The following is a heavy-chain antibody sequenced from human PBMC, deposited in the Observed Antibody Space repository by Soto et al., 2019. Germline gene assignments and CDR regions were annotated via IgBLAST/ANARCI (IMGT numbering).Heavy chain of an antibody. J-gene: IGHJ6*02. D-gene: IGHD2-8*02. CDR3: ARIYCAGGNCYRRGGFYYGMDV. CDR2: IYWDDDK. V-gene: IGHV2-5*02. Sequence: QITLKESGPTLVQPTQTLTLTCSCSGFSLTTGGMGVGWIRQPPGKALEWLALIYWDDDKGYSPSLKSRLTILKDISKHQVVLTMTNMDPVYTPTYYCARIYCAGGNCYRRGGFYYGMDVWGQGTTVTVSS. CDR1: GFSLTTGGMG.